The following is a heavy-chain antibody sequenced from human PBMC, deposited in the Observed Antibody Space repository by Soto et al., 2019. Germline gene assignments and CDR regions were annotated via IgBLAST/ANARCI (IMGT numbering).Heavy chain of an antibody. CDR1: GFNVKTTY. V-gene: IGHV3-53*01. Sequence: PGGSLRLSCAASGFNVKTTYMTWVRQAPGEGLEWVSVIHNSGATYYADSVKGRFTISKDNSKNKVYLQMSSLRAEDTAMYYCAREYSYSYPAWGQGTLVTVSS. CDR2: IHNSGAT. J-gene: IGHJ1*01. CDR3: AREYSYSYPA. D-gene: IGHD2-21*01.